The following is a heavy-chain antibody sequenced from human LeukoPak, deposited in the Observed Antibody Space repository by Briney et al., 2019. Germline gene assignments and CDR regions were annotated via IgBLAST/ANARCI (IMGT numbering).Heavy chain of an antibody. D-gene: IGHD6-25*01. CDR2: IYYSGST. CDR1: GGSISSSSYY. V-gene: IGHV4-39*07. Sequence: SETLSLTCTVSGGSISSSSYYWGWIRQPPGKGLEGIGSIYYSGSTYYNPSLKSLVTISADTSKNQFSLKLSSVTAADPAVYYCARDHPRLIAAVNWFDPWGQGTLVTVSS. J-gene: IGHJ5*02. CDR3: ARDHPRLIAAVNWFDP.